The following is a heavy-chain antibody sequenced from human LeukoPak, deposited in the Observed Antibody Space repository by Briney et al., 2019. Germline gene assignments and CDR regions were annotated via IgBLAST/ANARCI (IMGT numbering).Heavy chain of an antibody. V-gene: IGHV1-46*01. Sequence: ASVTVSCKASGYTFTSYYIHWVRQAPGQGLEGMGMINPSRGSTSYAQKFQGGLTMTRDTSTSTVYMELSSLRSEDTAVYYCTRGVQLERRYYNWFDPWGQGTLVTVSS. D-gene: IGHD1-1*01. J-gene: IGHJ5*02. CDR3: TRGVQLERRYYNWFDP. CDR1: GYTFTSYY. CDR2: INPSRGST.